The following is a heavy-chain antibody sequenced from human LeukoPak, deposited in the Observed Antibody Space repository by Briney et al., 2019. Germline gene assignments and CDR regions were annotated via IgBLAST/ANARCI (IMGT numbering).Heavy chain of an antibody. Sequence: PSETLSLTCTVSGGSISSSSYYWGWIRQPPGKGLGWIGSIYYSGSTYYNPSLKSRVTISVDTSKNQFSLKLSSVTAADTAVYYCARAPPLEWLLGWFDPWGQGTLVTVSS. CDR3: ARAPPLEWLLGWFDP. CDR1: GGSISSSSYY. CDR2: IYYSGST. D-gene: IGHD3-3*01. V-gene: IGHV4-39*07. J-gene: IGHJ5*02.